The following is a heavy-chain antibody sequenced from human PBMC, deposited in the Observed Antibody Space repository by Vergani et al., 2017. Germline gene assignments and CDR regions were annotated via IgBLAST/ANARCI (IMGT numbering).Heavy chain of an antibody. V-gene: IGHV1-46*01. J-gene: IGHJ5*02. Sequence: QVQLVQSGAEVKKPGASVKVSCKASGYTFTSYYMHWVRQAPGQGLEWMGIINPSGGSTSYAQKFQGRVTMTRDTSTSTVYMELSSLRSEVTAVYYCARDLISGWYKLYNWFDPWGQGTLVTVSS. CDR3: ARDLISGWYKLYNWFDP. CDR1: GYTFTSYY. D-gene: IGHD6-19*01. CDR2: INPSGGST.